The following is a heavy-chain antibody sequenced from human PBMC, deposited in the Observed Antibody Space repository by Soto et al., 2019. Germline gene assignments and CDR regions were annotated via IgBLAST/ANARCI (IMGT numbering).Heavy chain of an antibody. CDR2: VTGSGVTT. CDR1: GDSFSSYV. J-gene: IGHJ3*02. D-gene: IGHD1-26*01. V-gene: IGHV3-23*01. CDR3: VKSQSGSYFAAFDI. Sequence: EVQLFESGGDLQQPGGSLRLSCVVSGDSFSSYVMNWVRQAPVKGLEWVSGVTGSGVTTWYADSVKGRFTISRDNSKNTLFLQMNSLRAEDTAVYYCVKSQSGSYFAAFDIWGQGTTVTVSS.